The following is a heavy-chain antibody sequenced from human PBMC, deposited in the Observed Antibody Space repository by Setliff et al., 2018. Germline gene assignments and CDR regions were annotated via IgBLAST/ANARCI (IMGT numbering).Heavy chain of an antibody. CDR2: IRNDGSSQ. D-gene: IGHD3-10*01. V-gene: IGHV3-30*02. Sequence: PGGSLRLSCAASGFSFGGHDMHWVRQAPGKGLEWVAFIRNDGSSQYYADSVQGRFTVSRDNCRNTLYLDMNSLRGEDTAVYYCARDKGVISLDYWGQGALVTVA. CDR3: ARDKGVISLDY. CDR1: GFSFGGHD. J-gene: IGHJ4*02.